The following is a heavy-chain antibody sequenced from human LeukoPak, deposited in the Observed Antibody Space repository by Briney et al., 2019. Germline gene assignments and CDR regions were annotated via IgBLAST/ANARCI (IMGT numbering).Heavy chain of an antibody. V-gene: IGHV4-39*01. CDR2: IYYSGST. Sequence: SETLSLTCTVSGGSISSSSYYWGWIRQPPGKGLEWIGSIYYSGSTYYNPSLKSRVTISVDTSKNQFSLKLSSVTAADTAVYYCARHGWPIEDTAFDYWGQGTLVTVSS. D-gene: IGHD3-10*01. CDR3: ARHGWPIEDTAFDY. J-gene: IGHJ4*02. CDR1: GGSISSSSYY.